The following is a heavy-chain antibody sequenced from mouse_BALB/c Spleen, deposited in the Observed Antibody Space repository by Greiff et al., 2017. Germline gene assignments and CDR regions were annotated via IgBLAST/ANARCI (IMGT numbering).Heavy chain of an antibody. V-gene: IGHV1-9*01. CDR1: GYTFSSYW. J-gene: IGHJ2*01. D-gene: IGHD2-4*01. CDR2: ILPGSGST. CDR3: ARGGDYVPYYFDY. Sequence: QVQLQQSGAELMKPGASVKISCKATGYTFSSYWIAWVKQRPGHGLEWIGEILPGSGSTNYNEKFKGKATFTADTSSNTAYMQLSSLTSEDSAVYYCARGGDYVPYYFDYWGQGTTLTVSA.